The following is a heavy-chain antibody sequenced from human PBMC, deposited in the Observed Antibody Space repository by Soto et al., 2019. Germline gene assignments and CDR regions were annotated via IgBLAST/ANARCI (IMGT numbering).Heavy chain of an antibody. Sequence: SQSLALTCAISGASVSSNSAAWNWIRQSPSRGLEWLGRTYYRSKWYNEYAVSVKSRITIKPGTSKNQLSLQLSSVIPEDTAVYYCAGMQEGALAFWGQGTLVTVSS. CDR2: TYYRSKWYN. CDR3: AGMQEGALAF. J-gene: IGHJ4*02. CDR1: GASVSSNSAA. V-gene: IGHV6-1*01. D-gene: IGHD1-26*01.